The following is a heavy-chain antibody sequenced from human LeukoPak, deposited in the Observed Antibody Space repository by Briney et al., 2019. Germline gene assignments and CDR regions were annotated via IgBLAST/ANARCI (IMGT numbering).Heavy chain of an antibody. CDR3: ARDRGGTYTVGGAFDV. CDR2: IFYNGGNK. CDR1: GFTFSHFG. D-gene: IGHD1-26*01. Sequence: PGGSLRLSCAASGFTFSHFGMHWIRQAPGKGLEWVAVIFYNGGNKYYGDSVKGRFTVSRDNSKNTHDLQMNSLRAEDTGVYYCARDRGGTYTVGGAFDVWGRGILVTVSS. V-gene: IGHV3-30*12. J-gene: IGHJ3*01.